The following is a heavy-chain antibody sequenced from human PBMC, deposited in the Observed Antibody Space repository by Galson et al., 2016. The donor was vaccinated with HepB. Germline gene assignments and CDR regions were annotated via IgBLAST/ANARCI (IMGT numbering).Heavy chain of an antibody. V-gene: IGHV3-74*01. Sequence: LRLSCAASGSTFTNYWIHWVRQAPGKGLVWVSGINNDGSSAYYADSVKGRFTISRDNAKNTLYLQMNSLRAEDTAVYYCGSVFEYWGQGTLVAVSS. CDR3: GSVFEY. CDR2: INNDGSSA. CDR1: GSTFTNYW. J-gene: IGHJ4*02.